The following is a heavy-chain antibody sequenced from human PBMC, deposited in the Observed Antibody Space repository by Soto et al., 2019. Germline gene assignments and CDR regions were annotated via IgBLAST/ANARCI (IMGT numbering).Heavy chain of an antibody. CDR3: ARDYYDSSGYYHEGAFEI. Sequence: ASVKVSCKASGYTFTSYAMHWVRQAPGQRLEWMGWINAGNGNTKYSQKFQGRVTITRDTSASTAYMELSSLRSEDTAVYYCARDYYDSSGYYHEGAFEIWGQGTMVTVSS. J-gene: IGHJ3*02. D-gene: IGHD3-22*01. CDR1: GYTFTSYA. V-gene: IGHV1-3*01. CDR2: INAGNGNT.